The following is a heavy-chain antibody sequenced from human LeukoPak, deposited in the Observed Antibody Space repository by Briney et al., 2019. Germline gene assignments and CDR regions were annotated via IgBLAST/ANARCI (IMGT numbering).Heavy chain of an antibody. CDR3: ARGPTYCTNGVCSPYNWFDP. D-gene: IGHD2-8*01. Sequence: ASVKVSCKASGYTFTGYYMHWVRQAPGQGLEWMGWINPNSGGTNYAQKFQGRVTMTRDTSISTAYMELSRLRSDDTAVYYCARGPTYCTNGVCSPYNWFDPWGQGTLVTVSS. CDR2: INPNSGGT. CDR1: GYTFTGYY. J-gene: IGHJ5*02. V-gene: IGHV1-2*02.